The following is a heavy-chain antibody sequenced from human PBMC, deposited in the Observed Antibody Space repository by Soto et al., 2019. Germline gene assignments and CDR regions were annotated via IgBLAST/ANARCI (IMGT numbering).Heavy chain of an antibody. CDR3: ARSVDYYDSSGVFDY. J-gene: IGHJ4*02. CDR1: GGSISSSNW. V-gene: IGHV4-4*02. CDR2: IYHSGST. D-gene: IGHD3-22*01. Sequence: ASETLSLTCAVSGGSISSSNWWSWVRQPPGKGLEWIGEIYHSGSTNYNPSLKSRVTISVDKSKNQFSLKLSSVTAADTAVYYCARSVDYYDSSGVFDYWGQGTLVTVSS.